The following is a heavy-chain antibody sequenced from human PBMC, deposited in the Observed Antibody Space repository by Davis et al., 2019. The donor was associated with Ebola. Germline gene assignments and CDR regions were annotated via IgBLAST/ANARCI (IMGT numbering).Heavy chain of an antibody. D-gene: IGHD3-22*01. CDR1: GYSFVSYG. Sequence: ASVKVSCKTSGYSFVSYGISWVRQAPGQGLEWMGGISSYNGNTNYAQKFQARVTMTTDTSTSTAYMELRSLRSDDTAVYYCARVYYYERFDPWGQGTLVTVSS. CDR3: ARVYYYERFDP. CDR2: ISSYNGNT. V-gene: IGHV1-18*01. J-gene: IGHJ5*02.